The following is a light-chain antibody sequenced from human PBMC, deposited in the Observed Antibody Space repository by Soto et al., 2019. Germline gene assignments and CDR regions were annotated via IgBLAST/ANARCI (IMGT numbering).Light chain of an antibody. CDR2: AAS. V-gene: IGKV3-11*01. CDR3: QQRNKVPPGIT. Sequence: IVMTQSPSTLSVSPGERATLSCRASQSVRSNLAWYQQKPGQAPRLLIYAASNSATVIPARFSGSGSGKDFNLTISSLEPEDFAVYYCQQRNKVPPGITFGQGTRLEIK. J-gene: IGKJ5*01. CDR1: QSVRSN.